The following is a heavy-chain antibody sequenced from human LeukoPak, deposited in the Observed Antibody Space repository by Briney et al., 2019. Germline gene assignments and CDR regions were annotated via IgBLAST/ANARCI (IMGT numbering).Heavy chain of an antibody. D-gene: IGHD5-18*01. Sequence: GGSMRLACAAYGFTFSSYWMHWVRQAPGKGLVWVSRINSDGSSTSYADSVKGRFTISRDNAKNTLYLQMNSLRAEDTAVYYCARMQAGWLRSFDYWGQGTLVTVSS. J-gene: IGHJ4*02. CDR1: GFTFSSYW. CDR3: ARMQAGWLRSFDY. V-gene: IGHV3-74*01. CDR2: INSDGSST.